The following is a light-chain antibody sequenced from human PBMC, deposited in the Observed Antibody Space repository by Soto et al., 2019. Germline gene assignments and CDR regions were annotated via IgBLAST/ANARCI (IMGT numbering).Light chain of an antibody. CDR2: DVS. CDR1: SSDVGGYNY. V-gene: IGLV2-14*01. CDR3: ISYTSSSTLYV. Sequence: QSALTQPASVSGSPGQSITISCTGTSSDVGGYNYVSWYQQHPGKAPKFMIYDVSNRPSGVSNRFSGSKSGNTASLTISGLQAEDEADYYCISYTSSSTLYVFGTGTKLTVL. J-gene: IGLJ1*01.